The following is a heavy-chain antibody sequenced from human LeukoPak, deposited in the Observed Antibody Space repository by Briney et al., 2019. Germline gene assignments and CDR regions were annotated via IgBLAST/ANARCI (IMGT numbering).Heavy chain of an antibody. J-gene: IGHJ4*02. D-gene: IGHD6-19*01. CDR3: ARVVAVAGTPLLFDY. Sequence: GGTLSLSCAASGFTFRSCVLNWFARPPGRGLEGFSPFSSSRSYIYYADSVKGRFTISRDNAKNSLYLQMNSLRAEDTAVYYCARVVAVAGTPLLFDYWGQGTLVTVSS. CDR1: GFTFRSCV. CDR2: FSSSRSYI. V-gene: IGHV3-21*01.